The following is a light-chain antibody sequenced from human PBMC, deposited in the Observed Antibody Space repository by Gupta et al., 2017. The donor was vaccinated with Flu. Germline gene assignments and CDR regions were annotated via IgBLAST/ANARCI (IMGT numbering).Light chain of an antibody. CDR1: QGIRNY. CDR3: QQYQNSPFT. J-gene: IGKJ4*01. CDR2: AAS. Sequence: PSSLSASVGDRVTITIRSSQGIRNYLGWYQQKPGEAPKRLIYAASTVKRGVPSRFSGSGSGTEFGLTISSLQPEDFATYYCQQYQNSPFTFGPGTKVEV. V-gene: IGKV1-17*01.